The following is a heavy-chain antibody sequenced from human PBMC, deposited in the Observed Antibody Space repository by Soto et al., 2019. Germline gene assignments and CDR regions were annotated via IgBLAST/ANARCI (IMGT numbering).Heavy chain of an antibody. J-gene: IGHJ4*02. V-gene: IGHV3-23*01. D-gene: IGHD6-6*01. Sequence: EVQLLESGGGLVQPGGSLRLSCAASGFTFSSYAMSWVRQAPGKGLEWVSAISGSGGSTYYADSVKGRFTISRDNSKNTLELQMNSLRAEDTAVYYCAKDRRAGSSSLDYWGQGTLVTVSS. CDR2: ISGSGGST. CDR1: GFTFSSYA. CDR3: AKDRRAGSSSLDY.